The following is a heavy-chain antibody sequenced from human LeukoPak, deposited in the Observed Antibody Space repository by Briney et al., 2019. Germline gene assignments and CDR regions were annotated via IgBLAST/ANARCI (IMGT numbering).Heavy chain of an antibody. V-gene: IGHV1-2*06. CDR1: GYTFTHYA. CDR2: INPNSGGT. J-gene: IGHJ4*02. CDR3: ARDTRVAYYYDSSAFYPYYFDY. Sequence: ASVKVSCKASGYTFTHYAMNWVRQAPGQGLEWMGRINPNSGGTNYAEKFQGRVTMTRDTSISTVHMELSRLRSDDTAVYYCARDTRVAYYYDSSAFYPYYFDYWGQGTLVTVSS. D-gene: IGHD3-22*01.